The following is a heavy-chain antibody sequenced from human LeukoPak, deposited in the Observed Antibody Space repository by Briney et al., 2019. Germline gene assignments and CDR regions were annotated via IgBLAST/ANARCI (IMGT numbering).Heavy chain of an antibody. Sequence: SETLSLTCTVSGGSISSYYWSWIRQPPGKGLEWIGYIYYSGSTNYNPSLKSRVTISVDTSKNQFSLKLSSGAAADTAVYYCARVDYGDYYMDVWGKGTTVTVSS. CDR1: GGSISSYY. CDR3: ARVDYGDYYMDV. V-gene: IGHV4-59*01. J-gene: IGHJ6*03. CDR2: IYYSGST. D-gene: IGHD4-17*01.